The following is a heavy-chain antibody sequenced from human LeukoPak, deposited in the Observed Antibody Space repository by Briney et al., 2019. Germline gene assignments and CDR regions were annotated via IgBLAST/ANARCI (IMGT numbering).Heavy chain of an antibody. J-gene: IGHJ4*02. Sequence: GASVKVSCKASGYTFTNYGVTWVRQAPGQGLEWMGWISAYNGNTDYAQNFQGRVTMTTDSSTSTAYMELRSLRSDDTAVYYCARVNGFAVAGRKNFDYWGQGTLVTVSS. V-gene: IGHV1-18*01. CDR3: ARVNGFAVAGRKNFDY. CDR1: GYTFTNYG. CDR2: ISAYNGNT. D-gene: IGHD6-19*01.